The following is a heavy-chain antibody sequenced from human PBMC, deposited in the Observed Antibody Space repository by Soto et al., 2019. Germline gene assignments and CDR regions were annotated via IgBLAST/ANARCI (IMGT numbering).Heavy chain of an antibody. V-gene: IGHV3-23*01. CDR1: GFTFSSCA. J-gene: IGHJ6*02. Sequence: GGSLRLSCAASGFTFSSCAMGWVRQAPGKGLEWVSDIIDNGGSTYYADSVKGRFTISRDNSKSTLYLQMNSLRAEDTALYYCAKGRSYYYYGVDVWGQGTTVTVSS. CDR2: IIDNGGST. CDR3: AKGRSYYYYGVDV.